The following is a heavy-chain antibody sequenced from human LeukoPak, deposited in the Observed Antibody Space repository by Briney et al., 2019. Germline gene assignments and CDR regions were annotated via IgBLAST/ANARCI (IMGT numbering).Heavy chain of an antibody. J-gene: IGHJ4*02. CDR2: ISAHNGNA. V-gene: IGHV1-18*01. Sequence: ASVKVSCKTSGYTFTSYGINWVRQAPGQGLEWMGRISAHNGNANYAQKFQGRVTMTTDTLATTAYMELRSLRSDDTAVYYCARGTYFDYWGQGTLVTVSS. CDR1: GYTFTSYG. CDR3: ARGTYFDY. D-gene: IGHD1-1*01.